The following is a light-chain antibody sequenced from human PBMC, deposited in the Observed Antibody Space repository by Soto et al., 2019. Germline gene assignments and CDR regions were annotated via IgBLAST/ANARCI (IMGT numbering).Light chain of an antibody. CDR3: QQYADWPRT. J-gene: IGKJ1*01. Sequence: EIVLTLSPAPLSVSPGERATLSCRASQSVSSNLAWYQQKPGQAPRLLIYGASTRATGIPARFSGSGSGTEFTLTISSLQSGDFAVYYCQQYADWPRTFGQGTKVDIK. V-gene: IGKV3-15*01. CDR2: GAS. CDR1: QSVSSN.